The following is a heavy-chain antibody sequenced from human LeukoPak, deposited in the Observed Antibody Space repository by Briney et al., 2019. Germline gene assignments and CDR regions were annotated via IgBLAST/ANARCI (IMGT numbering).Heavy chain of an antibody. CDR1: GFTFDSYG. Sequence: GGSLRLSRAASGFTFDSYGMHWVRQAPGKGLEWVAFIRYDESNKNYADSVKGRFTLSRDNSKNRLFLEMNSLRPEDTAVYYCAKELVSYSSTWWTFDYWGQGTLVTVSS. D-gene: IGHD6-6*01. CDR2: IRYDESNK. J-gene: IGHJ4*02. CDR3: AKELVSYSSTWWTFDY. V-gene: IGHV3-30*02.